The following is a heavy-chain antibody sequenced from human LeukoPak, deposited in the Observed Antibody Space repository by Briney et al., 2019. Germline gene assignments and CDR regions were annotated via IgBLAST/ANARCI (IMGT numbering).Heavy chain of an antibody. Sequence: PGGSLRLSCAASGFTFTSYGIDWVRQAPGKGLEWVAVIWYDGSEKYYADSVKGRLTISRDQSKNTAYLQMNSLRAEDTAVYYCARLGSGWSFDYWGQGALVTVSS. D-gene: IGHD6-19*01. V-gene: IGHV3-33*01. CDR2: IWYDGSEK. CDR1: GFTFTSYG. CDR3: ARLGSGWSFDY. J-gene: IGHJ4*02.